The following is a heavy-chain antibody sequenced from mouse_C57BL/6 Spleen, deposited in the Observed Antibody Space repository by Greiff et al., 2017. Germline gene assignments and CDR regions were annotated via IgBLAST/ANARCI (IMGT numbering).Heavy chain of an antibody. Sequence: DVKLVESEGGLVQPGSSMKLSCTASGFTFSDYYMAWVRQVPEKGLEWVANINYDGSSTYYLDSLKSRFIISRDNAKNILYLQMSSLKSEDTATYYCAKDNYGSRRPFDYWGQGTTLTVSS. V-gene: IGHV5-16*01. CDR3: AKDNYGSRRPFDY. CDR1: GFTFSDYY. D-gene: IGHD1-1*01. J-gene: IGHJ2*01. CDR2: INYDGSST.